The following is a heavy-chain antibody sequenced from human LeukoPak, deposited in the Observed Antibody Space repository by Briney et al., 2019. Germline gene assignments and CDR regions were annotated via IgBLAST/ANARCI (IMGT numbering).Heavy chain of an antibody. CDR3: ARDSRYNEYYYYGMDV. CDR2: IHYSGST. CDR1: GGSISSSNW. V-gene: IGHV4-4*02. D-gene: IGHD2/OR15-2a*01. Sequence: TSGTLSLTCAVSGGSISSSNWWSWVRQSPGKGLEWIGEIHYSGSTNYNPSLKSRVTISVDKSKSQFSLNLSSVTAADTAVYYCARDSRYNEYYYYGMDVWGQGTTVTVS. J-gene: IGHJ6*02.